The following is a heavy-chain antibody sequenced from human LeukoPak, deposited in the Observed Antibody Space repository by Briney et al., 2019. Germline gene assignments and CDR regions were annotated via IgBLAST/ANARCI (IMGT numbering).Heavy chain of an antibody. CDR3: ARALIAAAGYYYYYMDV. CDR1: GFTFSSYA. D-gene: IGHD6-13*01. CDR2: ISSSSSTI. V-gene: IGHV3-48*01. J-gene: IGHJ6*03. Sequence: GGSLRLSCAASGFTFSSYAMNWVRQAPGKGLEWVSYISSSSSTIYYADSVKGRFTISRDNAKNSLYLQMNSLRAEDTAVYYCARALIAAAGYYYYYMDVWGKGTTVTVSS.